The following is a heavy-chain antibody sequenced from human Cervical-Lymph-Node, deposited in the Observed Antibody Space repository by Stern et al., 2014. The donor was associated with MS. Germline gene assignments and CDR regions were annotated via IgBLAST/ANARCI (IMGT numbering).Heavy chain of an antibody. V-gene: IGHV5-51*01. Sequence: VQLVESGAEVKKPGESLKISCKGSGYSFTANWIAWVRQMPGKGLEWMGIIYPGDSDTRYRPSFQGQVTISADKSISSAYLQWSSLKASDTAMYYCARDYGDYAFDYWGQGTLVTVSS. D-gene: IGHD4-17*01. CDR1: GYSFTANW. CDR3: ARDYGDYAFDY. J-gene: IGHJ4*02. CDR2: IYPGDSDT.